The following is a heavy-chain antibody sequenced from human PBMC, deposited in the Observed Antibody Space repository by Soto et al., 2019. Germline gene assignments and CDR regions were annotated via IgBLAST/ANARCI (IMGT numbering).Heavy chain of an antibody. V-gene: IGHV4-59*01. Sequence: SETLSLTCTVSGDSISAYSWSWVRQPPGKGLEWIGNIHYNGNTKYNPSLKSRVTMSLDTSKNQFSLRLISVTAADTAKYFCAREGDLGRWPQPPHFWGQGTLVTVST. CDR3: AREGDLGRWPQPPHF. D-gene: IGHD1-1*01. J-gene: IGHJ4*02. CDR1: GDSISAYS. CDR2: IHYNGNT.